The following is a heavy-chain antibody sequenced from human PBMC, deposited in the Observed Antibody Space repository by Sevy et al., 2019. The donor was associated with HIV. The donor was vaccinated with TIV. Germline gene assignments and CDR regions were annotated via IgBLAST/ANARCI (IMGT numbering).Heavy chain of an antibody. CDR1: GFTFSSYG. CDR2: ISYDGSNK. D-gene: IGHD3-10*01. V-gene: IGHV3-30*18. J-gene: IGHJ4*02. Sequence: GGSLRLSCAASGFTFSSYGMHWVRQAPGKGLEWVAVISYDGSNKYYVDSMKGRFTISRDNSKNTLYLQMNSLRAEDTAVYYCAKVPPDGSGSYYDYWGQGTLVTVSS. CDR3: AKVPPDGSGSYYDY.